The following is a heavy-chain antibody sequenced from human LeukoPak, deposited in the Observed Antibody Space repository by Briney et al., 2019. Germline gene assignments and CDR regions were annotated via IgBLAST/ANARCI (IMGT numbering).Heavy chain of an antibody. CDR3: AREKAGSSWDYYFDY. V-gene: IGHV4-31*03. Sequence: SETPSLTCTVSGGSISSGGYYWSWIRQHPGKGLEWIEYIYYSGSTYYNPSLKSRVTISVDTSKNQFSLKLSSVTAADTAVYYCAREKAGSSWDYYFDYWGQGTLVTVSS. D-gene: IGHD6-13*01. CDR2: IYYSGST. CDR1: GGSISSGGYY. J-gene: IGHJ4*02.